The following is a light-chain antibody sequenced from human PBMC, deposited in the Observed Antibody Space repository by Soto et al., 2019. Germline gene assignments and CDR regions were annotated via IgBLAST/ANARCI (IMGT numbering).Light chain of an antibody. CDR3: QQYNIYPLT. V-gene: IGKV1D-16*01. Sequence: DVQMTQSPSSLSASVGDRVTITCRASQDINSYLAWYQQKPGNAPKSLIYAASSLQTVVPSRFSGSESGTDFTITISNLQPEDSETYYCQQYNIYPLTFGGGTKVEIK. CDR1: QDINSY. CDR2: AAS. J-gene: IGKJ4*01.